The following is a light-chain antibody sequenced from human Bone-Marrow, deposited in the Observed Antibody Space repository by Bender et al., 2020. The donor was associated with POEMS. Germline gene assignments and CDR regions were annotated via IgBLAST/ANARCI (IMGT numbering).Light chain of an antibody. CDR1: SSDIGGYNY. V-gene: IGLV2-14*03. CDR2: DVS. Sequence: QPALTQPASVSGSPGQSITISCTGTSSDIGGYNYVSWFQQLPGKAPHLLIYDVSNRPSEISNRFSGSKSGNTASLTISGLQAEDEADYYGTSYTTGSTYVFGPGTKVTVL. CDR3: TSYTTGSTYV. J-gene: IGLJ1*01.